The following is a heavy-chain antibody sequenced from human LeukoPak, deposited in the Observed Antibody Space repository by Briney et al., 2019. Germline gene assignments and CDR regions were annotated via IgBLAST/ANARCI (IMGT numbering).Heavy chain of an antibody. CDR3: ARDSRVVDIVVVPAAWNDAFDI. CDR1: GFTFSSYS. Sequence: GGSLRLSCAASGFTFSSYSMNWVRQAPGKGLEWVSSISSSSSYIYYADSVKGRFTISRDNAKNSLYLQMNSLRAEDTAVYYCARDSRVVDIVVVPAAWNDAFDIWGQGTMVTVSS. D-gene: IGHD2-2*03. V-gene: IGHV3-21*01. CDR2: ISSSSSYI. J-gene: IGHJ3*02.